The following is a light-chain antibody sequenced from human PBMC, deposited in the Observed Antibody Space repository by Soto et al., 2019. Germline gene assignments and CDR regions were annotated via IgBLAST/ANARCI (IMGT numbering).Light chain of an antibody. J-gene: IGKJ2*01. CDR2: GVS. Sequence: DIVLTQSPATLSVSPGDRVTLSCRASESLFGFLAWYQQKPGQAPRLLMYGVSTRATGIPARFSGGGSATDFTLTISSLHSEDAAFYFCQSYNDWPFASGLGTRLE. V-gene: IGKV3-15*01. CDR1: ESLFGF. CDR3: QSYNDWPFA.